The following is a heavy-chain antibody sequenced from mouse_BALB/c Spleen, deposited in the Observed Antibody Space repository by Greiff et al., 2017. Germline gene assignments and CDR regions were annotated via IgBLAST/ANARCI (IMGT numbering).Heavy chain of an antibody. CDR3: ARANGYDGYPRWYFDV. V-gene: IGHV5-9-4*01. CDR2: ISSGGSYT. J-gene: IGHJ1*01. Sequence: EVKLMESGGGLVKPGGSLKLSCAASGFTFSSYAMSWVRQSPEKRLEWVAEISSGGSYTYYPDTVTGRFTISRDNAKNTLYLEMSSLRSEDTAMYYCARANGYDGYPRWYFDVWGAGTTVTVSS. CDR1: GFTFSSYA. D-gene: IGHD2-3*01.